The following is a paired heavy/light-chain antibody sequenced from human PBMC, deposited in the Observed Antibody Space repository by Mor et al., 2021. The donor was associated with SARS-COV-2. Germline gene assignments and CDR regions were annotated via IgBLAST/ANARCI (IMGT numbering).Heavy chain of an antibody. CDR1: GFSFSYYN. V-gene: IGHV3-21*02. CDR2: ITSGGNK. D-gene: IGHD2-15*01. Sequence: EVQLVESGGGLVKPGGSVRVSCAASGFSFSYYNMNWVRQAPGKGLEWVSCITSGGNKYYADSVKGRFTISRDNAKNSLFLQMSSLRDEDTAIYYCARDRSQEDAFDYWGQGILVTVSS. J-gene: IGHJ4*02. CDR3: ARDRSQEDAFDY.
Light chain of an antibody. J-gene: IGKJ2*01. CDR2: WAS. Sequence: DIVMTQSPDSLAVSLGERATINCKSSQSVLDITNNKNHLAWYQQKPGQPPKLLIFWASTRESGVPDRFSGSGSGTDFTLTISSLQAEDVAVYYCQQSYRIPPYTFGQGTKLEIK. CDR3: QQSYRIPPYT. CDR1: QSVLDITNNKNH. V-gene: IGKV4-1*01.